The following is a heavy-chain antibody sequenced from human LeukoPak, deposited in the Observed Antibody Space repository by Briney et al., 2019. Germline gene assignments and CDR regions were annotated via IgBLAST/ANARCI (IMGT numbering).Heavy chain of an antibody. D-gene: IGHD1-1*01. J-gene: IGHJ4*01. CDR3: ARHMGLGYTYFYPYFDY. CDR1: GGSISSYY. Sequence: SETLSLTCTVSGGSISSYYWSWIRQPPGKGLEWIGYIYYSGSTNYNPSLKSRVTVSVDTSKNQFSLKLSSVTAADTAVYYCARHMGLGYTYFYPYFDYWGQGTLVTVSS. CDR2: IYYSGST. V-gene: IGHV4-59*08.